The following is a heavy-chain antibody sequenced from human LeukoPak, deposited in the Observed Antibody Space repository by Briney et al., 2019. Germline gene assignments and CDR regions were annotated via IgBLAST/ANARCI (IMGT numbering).Heavy chain of an antibody. D-gene: IGHD5-24*01. J-gene: IGHJ5*02. Sequence: GGSLRLSCAASGFTFNTYAMTWVRQAPGKGLEWVSVISGSGSSTYYAASVKGRFTISRDNSKNTLYLQMNSLRADDTAVYYCAKGQGAANYQWFDAWGQGTLVTV. V-gene: IGHV3-23*01. CDR3: AKGQGAANYQWFDA. CDR2: ISGSGSST. CDR1: GFTFNTYA.